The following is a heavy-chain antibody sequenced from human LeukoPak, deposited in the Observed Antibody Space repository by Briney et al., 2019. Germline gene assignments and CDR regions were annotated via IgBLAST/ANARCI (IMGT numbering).Heavy chain of an antibody. J-gene: IGHJ4*02. CDR2: IIPIFGTA. V-gene: IGHV1-69*13. Sequence: ASVKVSCKASGGTFSSYAISWVRQAPGQGLEWMGGIIPIFGTANYAQKFQGRVTITADESTSTAHMELSSLRSEDTAVYYCARDLWSAGPLYYFDYWGQGTLVTVSS. CDR3: ARDLWSAGPLYYFDY. D-gene: IGHD3-3*01. CDR1: GGTFSSYA.